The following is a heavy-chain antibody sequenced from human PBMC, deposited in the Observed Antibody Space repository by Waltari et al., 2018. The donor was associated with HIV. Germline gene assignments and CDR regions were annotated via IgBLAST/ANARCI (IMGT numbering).Heavy chain of an antibody. CDR2: INSDGSST. CDR3: ASGYSSSWRSDYYYYGMDV. D-gene: IGHD6-13*01. Sequence: EVRLVESGGGLVQPGGSLRLACVASGFTFSSHWMHWVRQAPGKGLVWVSRINSDGSSTSYADSVKGRFTISRDNAKNTLYLQMNSLRAEDTAVYYCASGYSSSWRSDYYYYGMDVWGQGTTVTVSS. V-gene: IGHV3-74*01. CDR1: GFTFSSHW. J-gene: IGHJ6*02.